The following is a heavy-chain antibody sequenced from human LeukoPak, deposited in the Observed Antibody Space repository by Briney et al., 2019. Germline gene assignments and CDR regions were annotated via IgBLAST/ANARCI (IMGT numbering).Heavy chain of an antibody. Sequence: SETLSLTCAVYGGSFSGYYWSWIRQPPGKGLEWIGEINHSGSTNYNPSLKSRVTISVDTSKNQFSLKLSSVTAADTAVYYCARGPRRRSPLWSGYYLDVWGKGTTVTVSS. J-gene: IGHJ6*03. CDR1: GGSFSGYY. CDR2: INHSGST. D-gene: IGHD3-3*01. CDR3: ARGPRRRSPLWSGYYLDV. V-gene: IGHV4-34*01.